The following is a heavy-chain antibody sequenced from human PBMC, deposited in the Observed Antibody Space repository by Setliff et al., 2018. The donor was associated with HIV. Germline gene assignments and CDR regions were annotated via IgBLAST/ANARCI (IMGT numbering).Heavy chain of an antibody. CDR1: GYTFTSYG. J-gene: IGHJ4*02. CDR2: INPSGGST. CDR3: ARTLGYCSGGSCYLDY. Sequence: ASVKVSCKASGYTFTSYGISWVRQAPGQGLEWMGIINPSGGSTSYAQKFQGRVTITADESTSTVYMELTRLRSEDTAVYYCARTLGYCSGGSCYLDYWGQGTLVTVSS. V-gene: IGHV1-46*01. D-gene: IGHD2-15*01.